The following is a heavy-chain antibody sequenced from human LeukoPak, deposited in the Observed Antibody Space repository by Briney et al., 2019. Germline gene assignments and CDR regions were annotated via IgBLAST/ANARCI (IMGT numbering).Heavy chain of an antibody. CDR1: GGTFSSYA. CDR3: ARSVGIVVVTAMPYFDY. Sequence: VKVSCKASGGTFSSYAISWVRQAPGQGLEWMGRINPILGMSNYVQKFQGRVTITADKSTSTAYMELSSLRSEDTAVYYCARSVGIVVVTAMPYFDYWGQGTLVTVSS. J-gene: IGHJ4*02. CDR2: INPILGMS. D-gene: IGHD2-21*02. V-gene: IGHV1-69*10.